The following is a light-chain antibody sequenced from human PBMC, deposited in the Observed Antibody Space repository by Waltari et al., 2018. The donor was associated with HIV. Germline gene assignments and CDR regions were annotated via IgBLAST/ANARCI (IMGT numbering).Light chain of an antibody. CDR2: DAS. J-gene: IGKJ4*01. Sequence: DIQRTQSPSSLSASVGDRVTITGQASEDISNYLNWYQQQPGKAPNLLLYDASNLETGVPSRFSGSGSGTDFTFTISSLQPEDIATYYCQQYDNLPPLTFGGGTKVEIK. CDR1: EDISNY. CDR3: QQYDNLPPLT. V-gene: IGKV1-33*01.